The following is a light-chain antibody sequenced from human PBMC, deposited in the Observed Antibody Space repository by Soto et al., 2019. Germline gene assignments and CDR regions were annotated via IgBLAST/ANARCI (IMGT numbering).Light chain of an antibody. J-gene: IGKJ1*01. Sequence: EIVMTQSPATLSVSPGERSTLSCSASQSVSSNLAWYQQKPGQAPRLLIYGASSRATGIPDRFSGSGSGTDFTLTISRLEPEDFAVYYCQQYETSPAWTFGQGTKVDIK. CDR2: GAS. CDR1: QSVSSN. V-gene: IGKV3-20*01. CDR3: QQYETSPAWT.